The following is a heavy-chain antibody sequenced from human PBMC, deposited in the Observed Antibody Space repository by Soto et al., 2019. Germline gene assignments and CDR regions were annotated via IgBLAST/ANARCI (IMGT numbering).Heavy chain of an antibody. D-gene: IGHD3-22*01. CDR3: AKVVYYYDSSGYYFFYYYYGMDV. J-gene: IGHJ6*02. CDR1: GFTFSSYA. Sequence: PGGSLSLSCAASGFTFSSYAMSWVRQAPGKGLEWVSAISGSGGSTYYADSVKGRFTISRDNSKNTLYLQMNSLRAEDTAVYYCAKVVYYYDSSGYYFFYYYYGMDVWGQGTTVTVS. V-gene: IGHV3-23*01. CDR2: ISGSGGST.